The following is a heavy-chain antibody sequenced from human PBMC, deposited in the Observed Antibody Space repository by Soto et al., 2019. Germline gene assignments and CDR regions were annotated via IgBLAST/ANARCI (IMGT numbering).Heavy chain of an antibody. V-gene: IGHV3-23*01. Sequence: EVQLLESGGSLVQPGGSLRLSCAASGFTFSSYAMSWVRQAPGKGLAWVSGISVSGGSTYYADSVKGRFTISRDNSKNTLNLQMNSLRAEDTAVYYCASNTRYDPPDYWGQGTLVTVSS. CDR1: GFTFSSYA. D-gene: IGHD3-16*01. CDR3: ASNTRYDPPDY. CDR2: ISVSGGST. J-gene: IGHJ4*02.